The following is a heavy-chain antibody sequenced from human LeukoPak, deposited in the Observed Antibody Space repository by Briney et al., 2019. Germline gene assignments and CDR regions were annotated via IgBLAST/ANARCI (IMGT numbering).Heavy chain of an antibody. CDR1: GYTFTSYA. V-gene: IGHV1-2*02. CDR2: INPNSGGT. Sequence: GASVKVSCKASGYTFTSYAMNWVRQAPGQGLEWMGWINPNSGGTNYAQKFQGRVTMTRGTSISTAYMELSSLRSEDTAVYFCARLAGGFDPWGQGTLVTVSS. CDR3: ARLAGGFDP. J-gene: IGHJ5*02.